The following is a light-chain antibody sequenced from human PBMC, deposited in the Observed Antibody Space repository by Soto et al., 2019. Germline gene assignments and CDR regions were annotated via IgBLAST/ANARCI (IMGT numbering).Light chain of an antibody. J-gene: IGKJ1*01. Sequence: EKVMTQSPATLSVSPGERATLSCRASQSVSSNLAWYQQKPGQAPRLLIYDASTRATGIPARFSGSGSGTEFTLTISSLLSEDLAVYYCQQYDDWPETFGQGTKV. CDR3: QQYDDWPET. CDR1: QSVSSN. V-gene: IGKV3-15*01. CDR2: DAS.